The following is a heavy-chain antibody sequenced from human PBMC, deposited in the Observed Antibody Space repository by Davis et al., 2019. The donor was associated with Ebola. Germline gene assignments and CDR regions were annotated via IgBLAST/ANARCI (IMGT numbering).Heavy chain of an antibody. V-gene: IGHV1-8*02. CDR2: MNPNSGNT. CDR1: GYTFTGYY. J-gene: IGHJ5*02. Sequence: ASVKVSCKASGYTFTGYYMHWVRQATGQGLEWMGWMNPNSGNTGYAQKFQGRVTMTRNTSIGTAYMELSSLRSEDTAVYYCARRIAARPNWFDPWGQGTLVTVSS. D-gene: IGHD6-6*01. CDR3: ARRIAARPNWFDP.